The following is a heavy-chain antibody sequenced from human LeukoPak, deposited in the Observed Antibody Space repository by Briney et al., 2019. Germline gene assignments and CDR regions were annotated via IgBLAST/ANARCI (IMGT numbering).Heavy chain of an antibody. J-gene: IGHJ6*02. D-gene: IGHD2-2*01. CDR2: ISPDGSSE. Sequence: PGGSLRLSCAASGFTFSSYAMTWVRQAPGKGLEWVAVISPDGSSENYADSVRGRFTISRDNAKKTLYLQLNSLRPEDTAVYYCARCIVVIPVVRGGGYYGMDVWGQGTTVTVSS. V-gene: IGHV3-30*04. CDR1: GFTFSSYA. CDR3: ARCIVVIPVVRGGGYYGMDV.